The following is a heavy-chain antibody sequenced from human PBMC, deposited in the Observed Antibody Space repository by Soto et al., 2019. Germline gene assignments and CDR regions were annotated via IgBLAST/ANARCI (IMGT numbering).Heavy chain of an antibody. Sequence: PGESLKISCKGSGYSFTSYWISWVRQMPGKGLEWMGRTDPSDSYTNYSPSFQGHVTISADKSISTAYLQWSSLKASDTAMYYCATRYCSSTSCYSYYYGMDVWGQGTTVTVSS. D-gene: IGHD2-2*01. CDR1: GYSFTSYW. V-gene: IGHV5-10-1*01. J-gene: IGHJ6*02. CDR3: ATRYCSSTSCYSYYYGMDV. CDR2: TDPSDSYT.